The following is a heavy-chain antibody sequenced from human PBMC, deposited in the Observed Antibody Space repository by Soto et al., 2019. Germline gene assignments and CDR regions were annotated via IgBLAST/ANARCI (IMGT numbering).Heavy chain of an antibody. V-gene: IGHV1-58*01. CDR2: IVVGSGNT. Sequence: SVKVSCKASGFTFTSSAVQWVRQARGQRLEWIGWIVVGSGNTNYAQKFQERVTITRDMSTSTAYMELSSLRSEDTAVYYCAVPGIAVAGTGASAFDIWGQGTMVTVSS. CDR1: GFTFTSSA. D-gene: IGHD6-19*01. CDR3: AVPGIAVAGTGASAFDI. J-gene: IGHJ3*02.